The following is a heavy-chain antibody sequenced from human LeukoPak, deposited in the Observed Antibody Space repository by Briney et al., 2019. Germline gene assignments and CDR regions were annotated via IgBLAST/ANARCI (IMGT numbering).Heavy chain of an antibody. CDR1: GFTFSSYG. CDR3: ARAGYSSGWYDPPDY. CDR2: ISYDGSNK. V-gene: IGHV3-30*03. D-gene: IGHD6-19*01. Sequence: GRSLRLSCAASGFTFSSYGMHWVRQAPGKGLEWVAVISYDGSNKYYADSVKGRFTISRDNAKNSLYLQMNSLRDEDTAVYYCARAGYSSGWYDPPDYWGQGTLVTVSS. J-gene: IGHJ4*02.